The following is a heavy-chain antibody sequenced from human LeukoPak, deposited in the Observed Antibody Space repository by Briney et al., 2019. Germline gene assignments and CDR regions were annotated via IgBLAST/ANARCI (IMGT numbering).Heavy chain of an antibody. D-gene: IGHD2-8*01. Sequence: GGSLRLSCAASGFTFDDYAMHWVRQAPGKGLEWVSGISWNSGSIGYADSVKGRFTISRDNAKNSLYLQMNSLRAEDTALYYCAKDMKMLLGLGFFDYWGQGTLVTVSS. CDR1: GFTFDDYA. CDR2: ISWNSGSI. J-gene: IGHJ4*02. V-gene: IGHV3-9*01. CDR3: AKDMKMLLGLGFFDY.